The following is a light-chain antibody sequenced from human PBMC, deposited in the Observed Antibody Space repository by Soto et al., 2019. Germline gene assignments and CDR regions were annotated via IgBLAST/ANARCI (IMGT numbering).Light chain of an antibody. CDR3: QQRSNWPTYT. CDR1: QSVSSY. J-gene: IGKJ2*01. Sequence: EIVLTQSPATLSLSPGERATLSCRASQSVSSYLAWYQQKPGQAPRLLIYDASNRATGIPARFSGSGSWTDFTLTISSLQPEDVAVYYCQQRSNWPTYTFGQGTKLEIK. CDR2: DAS. V-gene: IGKV3-11*01.